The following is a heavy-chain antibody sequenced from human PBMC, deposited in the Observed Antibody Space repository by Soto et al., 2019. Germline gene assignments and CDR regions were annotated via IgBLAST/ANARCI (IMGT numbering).Heavy chain of an antibody. CDR2: ISSSSSYI. CDR1: GFTFSSYS. CDR3: ARSTTVTTSSWFDP. V-gene: IGHV3-21*01. Sequence: GGSLRLSCAASGFTFSSYSMNWVRQAPGKGLEWVSSISSSSSYIYYADSVKGRFTISRDNAKNSLYLQMNSLRAEDTAVYYCARSTTVTTSSWFDPWGQGTLVTVSS. J-gene: IGHJ5*02. D-gene: IGHD4-4*01.